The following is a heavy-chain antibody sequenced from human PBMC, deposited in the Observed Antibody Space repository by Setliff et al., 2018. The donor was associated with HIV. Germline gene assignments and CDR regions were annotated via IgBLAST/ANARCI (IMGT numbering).Heavy chain of an antibody. CDR3: ARRPMVRGFGRYYFDY. Sequence: PSETLSLTCSVSGGSIGGYSWGWIRQSPGKGLEWIGYIYPSTSANYNPSLKSRVRILLDTSKNQFSLRLTSVTAADTAVYFCARRPMVRGFGRYYFDYWCQGTLVTVSS. CDR1: GGSIGGYS. D-gene: IGHD3-10*01. V-gene: IGHV4-4*09. J-gene: IGHJ4*02. CDR2: IYPSTSA.